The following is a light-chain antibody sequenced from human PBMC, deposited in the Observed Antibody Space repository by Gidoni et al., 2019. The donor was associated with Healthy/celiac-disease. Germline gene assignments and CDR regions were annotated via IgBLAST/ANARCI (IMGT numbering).Light chain of an antibody. J-gene: IGLJ2*01. CDR2: DVS. CDR1: SSDVGGYNY. CDR3: SSYTSSSTPVV. V-gene: IGLV2-14*01. Sequence: QSALTQPASVSGSPGQSITISCTGTSSDVGGYNYVPWYQQPPGKAPKLMIYDVSNRPSGGSKRFSGSKSGNTASLTMSGLQAEDEADYYCSSYTSSSTPVVFGGGTKLTVL.